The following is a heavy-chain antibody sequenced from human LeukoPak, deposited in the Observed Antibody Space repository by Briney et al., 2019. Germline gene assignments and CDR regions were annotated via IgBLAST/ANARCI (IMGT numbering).Heavy chain of an antibody. CDR1: GYAITSGGFS. Sequence: SETLSLTCTVSGYAITSGGFSWNWIRQPPGKGLEWIGCIYDRGPAYYNPSLKRRFTISVDRPKNQFSLKLSSVTAADTAVYYCARGLGPTAGSGYYYYWGQGTLVTVSS. V-gene: IGHV4-30-2*01. CDR3: ARGLGPTAGSGYYYY. D-gene: IGHD3-22*01. J-gene: IGHJ4*02. CDR2: IYDRGPA.